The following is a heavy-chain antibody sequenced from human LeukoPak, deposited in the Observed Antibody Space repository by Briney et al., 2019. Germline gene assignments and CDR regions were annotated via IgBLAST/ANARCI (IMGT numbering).Heavy chain of an antibody. CDR3: ARVTPDCGGDCYNYYFDF. Sequence: SVKVSCKASGGTFSSYAIGWVRQAPGQGLEWMGGIIPIFGTANYAQKFQGRVTITTDESTSTAYMELSSLRSEDTAVYYCARVTPDCGGDCYNYYFDFWGEGTLVTVSS. CDR2: IIPIFGTA. J-gene: IGHJ4*02. CDR1: GGTFSSYA. V-gene: IGHV1-69*05. D-gene: IGHD2-21*02.